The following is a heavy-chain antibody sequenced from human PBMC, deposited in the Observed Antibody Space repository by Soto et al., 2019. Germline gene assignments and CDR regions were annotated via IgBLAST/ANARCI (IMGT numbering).Heavy chain of an antibody. J-gene: IGHJ5*02. V-gene: IGHV4-39*01. Sequence: QLQLQESGPGLVKPSETLSLTCTVSGGSISSRGYYWGWIRQPPGKGLEWIGTIYYSGSTSYNTSLMSRVTISVDTSKTQFSLKLSSVTAADTAVYYCSTSNWFDPWGQGTLVTVSS. CDR1: GGSISSRGYY. CDR3: STSNWFDP. CDR2: IYYSGST.